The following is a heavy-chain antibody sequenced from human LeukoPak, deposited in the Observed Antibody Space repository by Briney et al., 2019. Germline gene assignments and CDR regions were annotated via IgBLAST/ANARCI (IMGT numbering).Heavy chain of an antibody. CDR3: ARIITYYYDSSGYYPYFDY. D-gene: IGHD3-22*01. Sequence: SQTLSLTCTVSGGSISSGDYYWSWIRQPPGKGLEWIGYIYYSGSTNYNPSLKSRVTISVDTSKNQSSLKLSSVTAADTAVYYCARIITYYYDSSGYYPYFDYWGQGTLVTVSS. V-gene: IGHV4-61*08. CDR1: GGSISSGDYY. CDR2: IYYSGST. J-gene: IGHJ4*02.